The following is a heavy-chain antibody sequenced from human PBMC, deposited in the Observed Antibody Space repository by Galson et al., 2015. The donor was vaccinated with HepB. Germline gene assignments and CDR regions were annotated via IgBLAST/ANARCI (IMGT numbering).Heavy chain of an antibody. CDR1: GFSFSNFA. D-gene: IGHD6-19*01. CDR2: ISYDGKHQ. CDR3: AKDPYLYSALAGTMAGFDY. Sequence: SLRLSCAASGFSFSNFAMHWVRQAPGKGLEWVAIISYDGKHQYYADSVKGRFTVSRDYSRSTLYLQMNSLRAEDTAVYYCAKDPYLYSALAGTMAGFDYWGQGTLVTVSS. J-gene: IGHJ4*02. V-gene: IGHV3-30*04.